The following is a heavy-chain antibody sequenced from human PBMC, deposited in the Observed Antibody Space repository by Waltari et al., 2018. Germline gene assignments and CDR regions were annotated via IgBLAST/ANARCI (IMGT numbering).Heavy chain of an antibody. CDR3: ARPGRVGGGSLMGLDY. D-gene: IGHD2-15*01. CDR2: FIYNANT. J-gene: IGHJ4*02. V-gene: IGHV4-39*01. Sequence: QLQLQESGPGLVKASETLSLTCSVSGGSISGTSYYWGWIRQPPGKGLEWIGSFIYNANTYDNPSLKSRITISVETSKNQFSLQLTSVTAADTAMYYCARPGRVGGGSLMGLDYWGQGTLVTVSS. CDR1: GGSISGTSYY.